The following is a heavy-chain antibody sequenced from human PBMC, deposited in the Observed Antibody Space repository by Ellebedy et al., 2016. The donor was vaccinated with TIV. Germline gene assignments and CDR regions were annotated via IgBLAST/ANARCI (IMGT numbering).Heavy chain of an antibody. D-gene: IGHD3-22*01. J-gene: IGHJ4*02. Sequence: GGSLRLSCAASGFSFREYYMSWIRQAPGKGLECVAYINHDGAIKYYADAVRGRFTVSRDNAENSLHLQMNNLRAEDTAVYYCARNRNDFDANGYWNYWGPGAQVTVSS. CDR1: GFSFREYY. CDR3: ARNRNDFDANGYWNY. CDR2: INHDGAIK. V-gene: IGHV3-11*01.